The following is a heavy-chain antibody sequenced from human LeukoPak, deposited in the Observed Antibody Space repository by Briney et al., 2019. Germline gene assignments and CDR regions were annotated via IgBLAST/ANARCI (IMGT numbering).Heavy chain of an antibody. CDR2: ISSSSSYI. V-gene: IGHV3-21*01. CDR3: ARPIVVVPAAIIRYYYYGMDV. Sequence: PGGSLRLSCAASGFTFSSYSMNWVRQAPGKGLEWVSSISSSSSYIYYTDSVRGRFTISRDNAKNSLYLQMNSLRAEDTAVYYCARPIVVVPAAIIRYYYYGMDVWGQGTTVTVSS. CDR1: GFTFSSYS. D-gene: IGHD2-2*02. J-gene: IGHJ6*02.